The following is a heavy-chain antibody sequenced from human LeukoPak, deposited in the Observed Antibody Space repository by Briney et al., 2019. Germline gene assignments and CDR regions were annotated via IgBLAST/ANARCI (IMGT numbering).Heavy chain of an antibody. Sequence: NPSETLSLTCTVSGGSISSYYWSWIRQPPGKGLEWIGYIYYSGSTNYNPSLKSRVTISVDTSKNQFSLQLNSVTPEDTAVYYCARERKVKWLLLRSSLGIDYWGQGTLVTVSS. V-gene: IGHV4-59*12. J-gene: IGHJ4*02. D-gene: IGHD3-22*01. CDR3: ARERKVKWLLLRSSLGIDY. CDR2: IYYSGST. CDR1: GGSISSYY.